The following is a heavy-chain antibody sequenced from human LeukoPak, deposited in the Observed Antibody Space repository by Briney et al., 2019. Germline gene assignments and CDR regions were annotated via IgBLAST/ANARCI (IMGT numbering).Heavy chain of an antibody. D-gene: IGHD6-13*01. CDR2: IKQYGGEK. V-gene: IGHV3-7*01. CDR1: GFTFDSYW. J-gene: IGHJ4*01. Sequence: GGSLTLSCGVSGFTFDSYWMNCVRQAPGKGLEWVASIKQYGGEKSYVDSVKGRFTISRDNDKNLLYLQMSSLRAEDTAVYYCARDGRAPGLYFDLWGQGTLVTVSS. CDR3: ARDGRAPGLYFDL.